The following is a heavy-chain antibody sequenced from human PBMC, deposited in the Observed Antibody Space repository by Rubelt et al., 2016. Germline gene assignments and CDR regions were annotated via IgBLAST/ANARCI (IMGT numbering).Heavy chain of an antibody. J-gene: IGHJ4*02. CDR1: GFTVTNKY. CDR3: ARDQGGNSVFDY. Sequence: GQLVESGGGLVQPGGSLRLSCAASGFTVTNKYMGWARRAPGKGLEWVSVIYTGGSPYYTDTVKGRFTISRDSSNNTLYLQMNSLRAEDTAVYYCARDQGGNSVFDYWGQGALVTVSS. V-gene: IGHV3-66*01. CDR2: IYTGGSP. D-gene: IGHD4-23*01.